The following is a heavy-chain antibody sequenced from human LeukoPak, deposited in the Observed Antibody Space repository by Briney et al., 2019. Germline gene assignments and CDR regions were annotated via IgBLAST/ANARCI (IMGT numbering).Heavy chain of an antibody. V-gene: IGHV3-48*01. D-gene: IGHD3/OR15-3a*01. CDR1: GFTFSSYS. Sequence: GGSLRLSCAASGFTFSSYSMNWVRQAPGKGLEWVSYITGSISTIYYTDSVKGRFTISRDNAKNSVYLQMNSLRPEDTAVYYCARAGLGLYSFDYWGQGTLVTVSS. CDR3: ARAGLGLYSFDY. J-gene: IGHJ4*02. CDR2: ITGSISTI.